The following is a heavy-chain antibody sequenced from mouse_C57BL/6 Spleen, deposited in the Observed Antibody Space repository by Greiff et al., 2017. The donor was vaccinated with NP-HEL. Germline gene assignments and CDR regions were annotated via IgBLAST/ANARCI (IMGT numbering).Heavy chain of an antibody. CDR1: GYAFSSYW. D-gene: IGHD1-1*01. CDR3: ARDYGSSPAWFAY. V-gene: IGHV1-80*01. J-gene: IGHJ3*01. CDR2: IYPGDGDT. Sequence: QVQLKQSGAELVKPGASVKISCKASGYAFSSYWMNWVKQRPGKGLEWIGQIYPGDGDTNYNGKFKGKATLTEDKSSSTAYMQLSSLTSGDSAVYFCARDYGSSPAWFAYWGQGTLVTVSA.